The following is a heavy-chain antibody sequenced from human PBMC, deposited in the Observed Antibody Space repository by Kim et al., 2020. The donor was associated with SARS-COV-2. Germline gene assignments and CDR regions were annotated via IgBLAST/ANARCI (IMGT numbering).Heavy chain of an antibody. V-gene: IGHV1-69*13. CDR1: GGTFSSYV. Sequence: SVKVSCKASGGTFSSYVISWVRQAPGQGLEWMGGIIPIFGTANYAQKFQGRVTITADESTSTAYMELSSLRSEDTAVYYCARADIVVVPAARPNYYYYGMDVWGQGTTVTVSS. J-gene: IGHJ6*02. D-gene: IGHD2-2*02. CDR3: ARADIVVVPAARPNYYYYGMDV. CDR2: IIPIFGTA.